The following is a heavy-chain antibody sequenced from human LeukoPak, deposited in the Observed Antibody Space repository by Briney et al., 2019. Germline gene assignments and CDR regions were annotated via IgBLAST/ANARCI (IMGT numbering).Heavy chain of an antibody. CDR3: ARDLRGYDFWSGPALDYYMDV. D-gene: IGHD3-3*01. J-gene: IGHJ6*03. V-gene: IGHV4-38-2*02. CDR2: IHHSATT. Sequence: PSETLSLTCTVSGYSISSGYFWGWIRQSPGKGLEWIGTIHHSATTYYNPSLKSRVTISVDTSKNQFSLKLSSVTAADTAVYYCARDLRGYDFWSGPALDYYMDVWGKGTTVTVSS. CDR1: GYSISSGYF.